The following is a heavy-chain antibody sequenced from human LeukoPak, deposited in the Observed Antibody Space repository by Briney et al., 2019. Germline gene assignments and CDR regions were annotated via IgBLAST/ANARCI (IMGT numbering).Heavy chain of an antibody. CDR3: ARHYAMYNWNYNWFDP. V-gene: IGHV4-39*01. CDR2: IYYSGST. D-gene: IGHD1-7*01. Sequence: NPSETLSLTCTVSGGSISSSSYHWGWIRQPPGKGLEWIGSIYYSGSTYYNPSLKSRVTISVDTSKNQFSLKLSSVTAADTAVYYCARHYAMYNWNYNWFDPWGQGTLVTVSS. J-gene: IGHJ5*02. CDR1: GGSISSSSYH.